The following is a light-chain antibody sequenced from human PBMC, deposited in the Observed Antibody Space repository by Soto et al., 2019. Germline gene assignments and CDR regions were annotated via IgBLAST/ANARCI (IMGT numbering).Light chain of an antibody. CDR2: AAS. J-gene: IGKJ1*01. Sequence: DLQMTQSPSSLSASVGVRVTITCRASQGIRYDLDWYQQKPAKGPERLRYAASSLQSGVPSRFSGSESETEFPLKVSSLQADDFASYYCLQYNTHPWTFGQETKVEIK. V-gene: IGKV1-17*01. CDR1: QGIRYD. CDR3: LQYNTHPWT.